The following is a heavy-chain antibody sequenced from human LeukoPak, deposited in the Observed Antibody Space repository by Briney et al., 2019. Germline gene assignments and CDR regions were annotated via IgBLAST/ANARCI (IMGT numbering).Heavy chain of an antibody. D-gene: IGHD3-22*01. Sequence: GGSLRLSCAASGFTFSSYSMNWVRQAPGKGLEWVSYISSSSSTIYYADSVKGRFTISRDNARNSLYLQMNSLRAEDTAVYYCARVISNYDSSARPNDYWGQGTLVTVSS. CDR3: ARVISNYDSSARPNDY. CDR1: GFTFSSYS. J-gene: IGHJ4*02. V-gene: IGHV3-48*01. CDR2: ISSSSSTI.